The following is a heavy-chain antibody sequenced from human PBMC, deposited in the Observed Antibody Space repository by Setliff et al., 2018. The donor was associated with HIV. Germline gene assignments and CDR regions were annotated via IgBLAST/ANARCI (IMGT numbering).Heavy chain of an antibody. CDR3: ARDNPHFGVASSYYYGLDF. Sequence: SETLSLTCTVSGGSISSGGFYWTWIRQHPGKGLEGVGYIYYSGNTYYNPSLKSRLTISIDTSKNQFSLKLTSVPAADTAVYDCARDNPHFGVASSYYYGLDFWGQGTPVTVSS. CDR1: GGSISSGGFY. CDR2: IYYSGNT. J-gene: IGHJ6*02. D-gene: IGHD3-3*01. V-gene: IGHV4-31*03.